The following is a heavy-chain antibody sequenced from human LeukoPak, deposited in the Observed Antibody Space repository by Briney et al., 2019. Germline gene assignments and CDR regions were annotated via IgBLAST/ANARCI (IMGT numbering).Heavy chain of an antibody. CDR1: GFTFSSYA. D-gene: IGHD1-14*01. CDR3: AKSLIRPESGDY. V-gene: IGHV3-23*01. J-gene: IGHJ4*02. CDR2: ISGSGGST. Sequence: GGSLRLSCAASGFTFSSYAMSWVRQAPGKGLEWVSAISGSGGSTYYADSVKGRFTISRDNSKNTLYLQMNGLRAEDTAVYYCAKSLIRPESGDYWGQGTLVTVSS.